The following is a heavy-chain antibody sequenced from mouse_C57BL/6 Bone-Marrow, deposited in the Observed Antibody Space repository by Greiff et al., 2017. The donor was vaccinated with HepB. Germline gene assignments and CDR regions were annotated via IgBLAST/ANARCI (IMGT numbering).Heavy chain of an antibody. CDR3: TTLLLLRLYYFDY. J-gene: IGHJ2*01. V-gene: IGHV14-1*01. Sequence: VHVKQSGAELVRPGASVKLSCTASGFNIKDYYMHWVKQRPEQGLEWIGRIDPEDGDTEYAPKFQGKATMTADTSSNTAYLQLSSLTSEDTAVYYCTTLLLLRLYYFDYWGQGTTLTVSS. D-gene: IGHD1-1*01. CDR2: IDPEDGDT. CDR1: GFNIKDYY.